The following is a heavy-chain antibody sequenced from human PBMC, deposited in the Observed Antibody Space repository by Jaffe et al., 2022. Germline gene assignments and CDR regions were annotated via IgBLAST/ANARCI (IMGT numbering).Heavy chain of an antibody. J-gene: IGHJ4*02. CDR1: GFTFSSYG. CDR3: AKDSSHWIVVVPAATGGGIDY. Sequence: QVQLVESGGGVVQPGGSLRLSCAASGFTFSSYGMHWVRQAPGKGLEWVAFIRYDGSNKYYADSVKGRFTISRDNSKNTLYLQMNSLRAEDTAVYYCAKDSSHWIVVVPAATGGGIDYWGQGTLVTVSS. D-gene: IGHD2-2*01. CDR2: IRYDGSNK. V-gene: IGHV3-30*02.